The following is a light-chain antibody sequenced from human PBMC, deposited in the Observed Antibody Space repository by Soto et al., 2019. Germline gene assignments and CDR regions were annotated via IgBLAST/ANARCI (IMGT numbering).Light chain of an antibody. V-gene: IGLV2-14*01. J-gene: IGLJ3*02. CDR2: DVS. Sequence: QSALTQPASVSGSPGQSINISCTGTSRDFGGYNYVSWKQQHPGKAPKLMIYDVSNRPLGVSNRFSGSKSGNTASLTVSGLQAEDEADYYCSSYSSSSTWVVGGGTKLTVL. CDR3: SSYSSSSTWV. CDR1: SRDFGGYNY.